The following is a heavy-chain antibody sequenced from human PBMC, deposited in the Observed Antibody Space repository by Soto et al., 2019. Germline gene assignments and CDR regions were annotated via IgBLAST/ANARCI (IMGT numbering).Heavy chain of an antibody. J-gene: IGHJ3*01. Sequence: ESGGGLVRPGGSLRLSCAASGFTFYNYAMNWVRQAPGKGLEWVSTISGGGDGTYYADSVKGRFTISRDNSRNTVYLQMNSLRAEDTAVYYCAKKGLGSLATYCTTGDCHYAFDVWGQGTRVTVSS. CDR2: ISGGGDGT. CDR3: AKKGLGSLATYCTTGDCHYAFDV. CDR1: GFTFYNYA. V-gene: IGHV3-23*01. D-gene: IGHD2-8*01.